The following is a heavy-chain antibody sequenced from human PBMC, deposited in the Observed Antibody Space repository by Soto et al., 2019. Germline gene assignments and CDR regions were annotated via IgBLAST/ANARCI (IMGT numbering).Heavy chain of an antibody. D-gene: IGHD6-13*01. Sequence: QVQLVESGGGVVQPGRSLRLSCAASGFTFSSYAMHWVRQAPGKGLEWVAVISYDGGNKDYADSVKGRFTISRDSSKNTVYLQMNSLRPEDTAVYYCARDTGRRRAYSSSRPGPWGQGTLVTFSS. CDR2: ISYDGGNK. V-gene: IGHV3-30-3*01. J-gene: IGHJ5*02. CDR3: ARDTGRRRAYSSSRPGP. CDR1: GFTFSSYA.